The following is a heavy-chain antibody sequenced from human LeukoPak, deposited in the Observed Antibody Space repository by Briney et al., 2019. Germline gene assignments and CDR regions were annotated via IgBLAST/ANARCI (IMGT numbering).Heavy chain of an antibody. CDR2: ISGSGGST. CDR3: AKDGSSWYSEIDY. CDR1: GFTFSSYA. V-gene: IGHV3-23*01. J-gene: IGHJ4*02. D-gene: IGHD6-13*01. Sequence: TGGSLRLSCAASGFTFSSYAMSWVRQAPGKGLEWVSAISGSGGSTYYADSVKGRFTISRDNSKNTLYLQMNSLRAEDTAVYYCAKDGSSWYSEIDYWGQGTLVTVSS.